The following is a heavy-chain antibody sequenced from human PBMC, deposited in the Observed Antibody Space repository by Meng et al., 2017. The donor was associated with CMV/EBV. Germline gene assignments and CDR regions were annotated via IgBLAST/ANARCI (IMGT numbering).Heavy chain of an antibody. V-gene: IGHV1-2*06. J-gene: IGHJ4*02. Sequence: KVSCKAAGYTFTGNYSRWVRQATGQGVEWMGRINPNSGGTNYAQKFQGRVTLPRNTSINTAYLELSSLRSDDTAVYYCARASESNNWGQGTLVTVSS. CDR1: GYTFTGNY. CDR2: INPNSGGT. CDR3: ARASESNN.